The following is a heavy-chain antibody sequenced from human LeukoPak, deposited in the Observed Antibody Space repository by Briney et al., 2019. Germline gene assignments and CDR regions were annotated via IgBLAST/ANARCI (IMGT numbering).Heavy chain of an antibody. D-gene: IGHD2-8*01. CDR2: TSYDGSKK. CDR1: GFTFRNYA. J-gene: IGHJ5*02. CDR3: ARVSYLGGFDP. Sequence: GGSLRLSCAASGFTFRNYAMHWVRQAPGMGLEWVAATSYDGSKKYYADSVKGRFTISRDNSKNTLFLQMNILRTEDTALYYCARVSYLGGFDPWGQGTLVTVSS. V-gene: IGHV3-30-3*01.